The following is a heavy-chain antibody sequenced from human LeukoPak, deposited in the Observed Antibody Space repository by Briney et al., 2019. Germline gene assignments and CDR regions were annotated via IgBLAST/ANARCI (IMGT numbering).Heavy chain of an antibody. CDR3: ARQSSTDYYYYGLNV. Sequence: SQTLSLTCVISGDRVSSNSAAWNWIRQSTSRGLEWLGRTYYRSKWHYDYAESVKRRITVNPDTSKNQFSLQLNSVTPEDTAVYYCARQSSTDYYYYGLNVWGQGTTVAVSS. D-gene: IGHD1-1*01. CDR1: GDRVSSNSAA. J-gene: IGHJ6*02. V-gene: IGHV6-1*01. CDR2: TYYRSKWHY.